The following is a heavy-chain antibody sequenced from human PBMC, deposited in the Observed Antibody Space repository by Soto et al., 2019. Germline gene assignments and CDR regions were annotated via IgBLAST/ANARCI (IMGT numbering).Heavy chain of an antibody. CDR1: GYTFTSYG. D-gene: IGHD4-17*01. J-gene: IGHJ1*01. Sequence: QVQLVQSGPDLKRPGASMKVSCKASGYTFTSYGIRWVRQAPGQGLEWMAWISPLKGRTQYSQKAQGRVTLSTDTPSNTAYMEMTTLRVDDTAVYYCAMDYGDRPEYFKHWGQGTLVTVS. V-gene: IGHV1-18*04. CDR2: ISPLKGRT. CDR3: AMDYGDRPEYFKH.